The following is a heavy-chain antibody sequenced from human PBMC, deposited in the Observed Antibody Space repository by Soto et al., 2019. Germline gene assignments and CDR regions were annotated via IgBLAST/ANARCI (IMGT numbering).Heavy chain of an antibody. J-gene: IGHJ6*02. Sequence: EVQLLESGGGLVQPGGSLRLSCAASGFTFSSYAMSWVREAPGKGLEWVSAISGSGGSTYYADSVKGRFTISRDNSKNTLYLQMNSMRAEDTAVYYCATDTPRYSYGPKDVWGQGTTVTVSS. CDR1: GFTFSSYA. D-gene: IGHD5-18*01. CDR3: ATDTPRYSYGPKDV. CDR2: ISGSGGST. V-gene: IGHV3-23*01.